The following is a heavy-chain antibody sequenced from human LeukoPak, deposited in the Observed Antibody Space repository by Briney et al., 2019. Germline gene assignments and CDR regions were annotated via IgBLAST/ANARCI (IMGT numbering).Heavy chain of an antibody. CDR2: ISSSSSYI. J-gene: IGHJ4*02. CDR1: GFTFSSYS. Sequence: GGSLRLSCAASGFTFSSYSMNWVRQAPGKGLEWVLSISSSSSYIYYADSVKGRFTISRDNAKNSLYLQMNSLRAEDTAVYYCARVGDGYYFDYWGQGTLVTVSS. CDR3: ARVGDGYYFDY. V-gene: IGHV3-21*01. D-gene: IGHD5-24*01.